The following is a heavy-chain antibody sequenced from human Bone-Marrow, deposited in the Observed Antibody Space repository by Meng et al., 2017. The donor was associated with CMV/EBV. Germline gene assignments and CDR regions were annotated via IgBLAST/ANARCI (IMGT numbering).Heavy chain of an antibody. V-gene: IGHV3-20*04. D-gene: IGHD6-6*01. CDR2: INWNGGST. Sequence: GGSLRLSCAASGFTFDDYGMSWVRQAPGKGLEWVSGINWNGGSTGYADSVKGRFVISRDNAQNSLYLQMNSLRDEDMAVYYCARLEGTVAAFDYWGQGTLVTVSS. CDR1: GFTFDDYG. J-gene: IGHJ4*02. CDR3: ARLEGTVAAFDY.